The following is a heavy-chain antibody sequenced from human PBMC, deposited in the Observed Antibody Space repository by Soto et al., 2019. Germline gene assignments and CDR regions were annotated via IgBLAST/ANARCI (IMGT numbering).Heavy chain of an antibody. J-gene: IGHJ3*02. CDR1: GGSISSGGYY. CDR2: IYYSGST. V-gene: IGHV4-31*03. Sequence: TLSLTCTVSGGSISSGGYYWSWIRQHPGKGLEWIGYIYYSGSTYYNPSLKSRVTISVDTSKNQFSLKLSSVTAADTAVYYCARGESEGGSCRAFDIWGQGTMVTVS. D-gene: IGHD2-15*01. CDR3: ARGESEGGSCRAFDI.